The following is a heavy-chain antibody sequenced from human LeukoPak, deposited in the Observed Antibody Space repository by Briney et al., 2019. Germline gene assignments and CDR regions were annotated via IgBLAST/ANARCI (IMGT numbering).Heavy chain of an antibody. J-gene: IGHJ4*02. V-gene: IGHV3-23*01. CDR2: ITDSGGST. CDR1: RFTFSSYA. Sequence: GGSLRLSCAASRFTFSSYAMSWVRQAPGEGLEWVSAITDSGGSTYYADSVKGRFTISRDNSKNTLYLQMNSLRADDTATYYCAKGSSGSRPYYFDYWGQGTLVTVSS. D-gene: IGHD6-25*01. CDR3: AKGSSGSRPYYFDY.